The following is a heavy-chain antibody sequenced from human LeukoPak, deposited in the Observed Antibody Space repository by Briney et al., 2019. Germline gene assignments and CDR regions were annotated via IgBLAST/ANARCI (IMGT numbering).Heavy chain of an antibody. D-gene: IGHD1-26*01. CDR1: GFTFSSYG. Sequence: GGSLRLSCAASGFTFSSYGMSWVRQAPGKGLEWVSAISGSGGSTYYADSVKGRFTISRDNSKNTLYLQMNSLRAEDTAVYYCAKYRYSGSYGGAFDIWGQGTMVTVSS. CDR2: ISGSGGST. V-gene: IGHV3-23*01. CDR3: AKYRYSGSYGGAFDI. J-gene: IGHJ3*02.